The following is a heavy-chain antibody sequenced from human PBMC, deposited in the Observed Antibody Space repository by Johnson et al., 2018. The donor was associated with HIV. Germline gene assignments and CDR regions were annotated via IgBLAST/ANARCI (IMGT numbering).Heavy chain of an antibody. CDR2: VSGSGAST. V-gene: IGHV3-23*04. CDR1: GLAFSSFA. D-gene: IGHD3-16*01. J-gene: IGHJ3*02. Sequence: MMLVESGGGLVQPGGSLRLSCAASGLAFSSFAMSWVRQAPGRGLEWVSSVSGSGASTYYADSVKGRFTISRDNSKKKLYLQMHRLRAEDTAVYYRAKWGLAMGHDAFDIWGQGTMVTVSS. CDR3: AKWGLAMGHDAFDI.